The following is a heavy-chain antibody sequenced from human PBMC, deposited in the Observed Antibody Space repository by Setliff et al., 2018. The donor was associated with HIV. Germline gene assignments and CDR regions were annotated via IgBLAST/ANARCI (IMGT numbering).Heavy chain of an antibody. Sequence: PGGSLRLSCAASGFPFSNAWMNWVRQAPGKGLEWVGRIKSKTDGGTIDYAAPVRGRFTISRDDSRNTLYLQINSLKAEDTAIYYCTTKPPAADFQHWGQGTLVTVSS. CDR3: TTKPPAADFQH. D-gene: IGHD2-2*01. J-gene: IGHJ1*01. V-gene: IGHV3-15*07. CDR2: IKSKTDGGTI. CDR1: GFPFSNAW.